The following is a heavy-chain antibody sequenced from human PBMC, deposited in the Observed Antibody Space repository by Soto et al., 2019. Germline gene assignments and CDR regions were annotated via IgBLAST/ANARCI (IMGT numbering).Heavy chain of an antibody. CDR1: GYSLRSSKW. CDR2: IYHSGAT. Sequence: LSLTCSVSGYSLRSSKWWSWVRQSPGRGLEWIGDIYHSGATNYNPSLKSRLTMSVDKSKNEFSMKLVSVTAADTAIYFCARDKSTMEGYNQFDSWGQGTLVTVSS. D-gene: IGHD5-12*01. V-gene: IGHV4-4*01. J-gene: IGHJ5*01. CDR3: ARDKSTMEGYNQFDS.